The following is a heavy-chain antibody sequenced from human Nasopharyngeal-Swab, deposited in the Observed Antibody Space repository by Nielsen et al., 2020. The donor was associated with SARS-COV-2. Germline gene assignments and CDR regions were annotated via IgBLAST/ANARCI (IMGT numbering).Heavy chain of an antibody. Sequence: SETLSLTCTVSGGSISRYYWSWIRQPPGKGLEWIGYIYYSGSTNYNPSLKRRVTISVDTSKNQFSLKLSSVTAADTAVYYCARGPGPGVDWFDPWGQGTLVTVSS. CDR2: IYYSGST. CDR3: ARGPGPGVDWFDP. D-gene: IGHD3-10*01. CDR1: GGSISRYY. J-gene: IGHJ5*02. V-gene: IGHV4-59*01.